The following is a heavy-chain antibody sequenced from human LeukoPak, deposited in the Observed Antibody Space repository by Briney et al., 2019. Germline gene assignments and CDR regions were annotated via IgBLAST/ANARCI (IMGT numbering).Heavy chain of an antibody. J-gene: IGHJ6*02. CDR3: SKGNYGMDV. Sequence: GRSLRLSCAASGFTFADYAMRWVRQAPGKGLDWVSGISWNSGSIDYADSVKGRFTISRDNAKKSLYLQMDSLRPEDTALYYCSKGNYGMDVWGQGTTVTVSS. D-gene: IGHD3-10*01. CDR1: GFTFADYA. V-gene: IGHV3-9*01. CDR2: ISWNSGSI.